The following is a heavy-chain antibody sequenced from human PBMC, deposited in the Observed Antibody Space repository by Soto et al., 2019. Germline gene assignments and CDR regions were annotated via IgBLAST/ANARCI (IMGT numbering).Heavy chain of an antibody. J-gene: IGHJ6*02. CDR2: IIPILGIA. CDR1: GGTFSSYT. D-gene: IGHD4-17*01. V-gene: IGHV1-69*02. Sequence: SVKVSCKASGGTFSSYTISWVRQAPGQGLEWMGRIIPILGIANYAQKFQGRVTITADKSTSTAYMELSSLRSEDTAVYYCARLPPDDYGDYVLYYYYGMDVWGQGTTVTVSS. CDR3: ARLPPDDYGDYVLYYYYGMDV.